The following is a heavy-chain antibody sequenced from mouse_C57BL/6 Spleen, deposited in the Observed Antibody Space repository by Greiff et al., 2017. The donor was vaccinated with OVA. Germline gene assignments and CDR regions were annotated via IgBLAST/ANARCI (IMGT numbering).Heavy chain of an antibody. CDR2: IRSKSNNYAT. Sequence: EVQVVESGGGLVQPKGSLKLSCAASGFSFNTYAMNWVRQAPGKGLEWVARIRSKSNNYATYYADSVKDRFTISRDDSESMLYLQMNNLKTEDTAMYYCVRHMGYYAMDYWGQGTSVTVSS. V-gene: IGHV10-1*01. J-gene: IGHJ4*01. CDR1: GFSFNTYA. CDR3: VRHMGYYAMDY. D-gene: IGHD1-1*02.